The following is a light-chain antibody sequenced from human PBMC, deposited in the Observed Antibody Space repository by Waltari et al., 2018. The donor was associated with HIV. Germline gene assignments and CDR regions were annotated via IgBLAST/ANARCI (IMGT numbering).Light chain of an antibody. CDR1: QSVNSY. J-gene: IGKJ2*01. V-gene: IGKV3-11*01. CDR3: QQRSNWPPHYT. CDR2: DAS. Sequence: IVLTQSPATLSLSPGERATLSCRASQSVNSYLAWYQQKPGQAPRLLIYDASNRATGIPARFSGSGSGTAFTLTINSLEPEDFAVYYCQQRSNWPPHYTFGQGTKVEI.